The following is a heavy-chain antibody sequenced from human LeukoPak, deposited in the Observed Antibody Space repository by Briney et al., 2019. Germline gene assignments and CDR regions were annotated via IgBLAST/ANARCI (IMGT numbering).Heavy chain of an antibody. CDR2: ISGSGTST. CDR3: AKRDSGSHYVDY. J-gene: IGHJ4*02. V-gene: IGHV3-23*01. Sequence: GGSLRLSCAASGFTFSSYAMTWVRQAPGKGLEWVSAISGSGTSTYYADSVKGRFTISRDNSKNTLYLQMNSLRAEDTAVYYCAKRDSGSHYVDYWGQGTPVTVSS. CDR1: GFTFSSYA. D-gene: IGHD1-26*01.